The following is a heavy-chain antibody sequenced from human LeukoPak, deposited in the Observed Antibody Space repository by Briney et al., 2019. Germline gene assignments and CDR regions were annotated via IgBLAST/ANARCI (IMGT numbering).Heavy chain of an antibody. CDR2: INHSGST. V-gene: IGHV4-34*08. J-gene: IGHJ4*02. CDR3: ATYSSSWYWGD. Sequence: GSLRLSCAAFGFTFSDYYMSWIRQPPGKGLEWIGEINHSGSTNYNPSLKSRVTTSVDTSKNQFSLKLSSVTAADTAVYYCATYSSSWYWGDWGQGTLVTVSS. CDR1: GFTFSDYY. D-gene: IGHD6-13*01.